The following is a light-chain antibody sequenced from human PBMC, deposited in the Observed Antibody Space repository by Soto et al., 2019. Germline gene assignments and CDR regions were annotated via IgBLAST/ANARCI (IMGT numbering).Light chain of an antibody. CDR1: SSDVGGYNY. CDR2: EVS. CDR3: SSYAGSGSIA. J-gene: IGLJ1*01. V-gene: IGLV2-8*01. Sequence: QSALTQPPSASGSPGQSVTISCTGTSSDVGGYNYVSWYQQHPGKAPKLMIYEVSKRPSGVPDRFSGSKSGNTASLTVSGLQAEDEADDYCSSYAGSGSIAFGTGTKLTVL.